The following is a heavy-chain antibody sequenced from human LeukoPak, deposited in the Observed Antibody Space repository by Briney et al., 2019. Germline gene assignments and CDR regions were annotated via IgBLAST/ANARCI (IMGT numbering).Heavy chain of an antibody. CDR3: AKVGENVLRIYPHSYYFDS. CDR1: GFKFGDFA. J-gene: IGHJ4*02. D-gene: IGHD2-15*01. V-gene: IGHV3-23*01. CDR2: ISASGANT. Sequence: GGSLRLSCAASGFKFGDFAMSWVRQTPGKGLEWVSGISASGANTYYAASVKGRFTSSRDNSNNTLFLQMFNLRAEDAAVYYCAKVGENVLRIYPHSYYFDSWGQGTLVAVSS.